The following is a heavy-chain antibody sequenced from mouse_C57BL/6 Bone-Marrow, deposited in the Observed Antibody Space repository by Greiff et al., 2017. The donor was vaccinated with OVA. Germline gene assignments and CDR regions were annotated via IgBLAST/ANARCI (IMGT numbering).Heavy chain of an antibody. CDR1: GYAFSSSW. D-gene: IGHD1-1*01. Sequence: VQLQQSGPELVKPGASVKISCKASGYAFSSSWMNWVKQRPGKGLEWIGRIYPGDGDTNYNGKFKGKATLTADKSSSTAYMQLSSLTSEDSAVYVRARSGYYGSFDYWGQGTTLTVSS. CDR2: IYPGDGDT. J-gene: IGHJ2*01. CDR3: ARSGYYGSFDY. V-gene: IGHV1-82*01.